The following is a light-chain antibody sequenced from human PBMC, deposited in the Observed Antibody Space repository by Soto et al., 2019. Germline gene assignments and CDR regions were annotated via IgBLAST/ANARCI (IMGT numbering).Light chain of an antibody. J-gene: IGKJ4*01. CDR1: QTISSW. CDR2: KAS. V-gene: IGKV1-5*03. CDR3: QQLSRYPLT. Sequence: DIQMTQSPSTLSGSVGDRVTITCRASQTISSWLAWYQQKPGKAPKLLIYKASTLKSGVPSRFSGSGSGTEFTLTISSLQPDDFATYYCQQLSRYPLTFGGGTKVEIK.